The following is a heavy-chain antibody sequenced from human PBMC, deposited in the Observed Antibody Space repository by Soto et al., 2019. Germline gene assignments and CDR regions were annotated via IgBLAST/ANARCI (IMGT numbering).Heavy chain of an antibody. Sequence: PGGSLRLSCAASGFTFSIYSMNWVRQAPGKGLEWVSSISSSSSYIYYADSVKGRFTISRDNAKNSLYLQMNSLRAEDTAVYYCARDVHSSSVLGPIGPFDYWGQGTLVTVSS. J-gene: IGHJ4*02. CDR2: ISSSSSYI. CDR3: ARDVHSSSVLGPIGPFDY. CDR1: GFTFSIYS. D-gene: IGHD6-6*01. V-gene: IGHV3-21*01.